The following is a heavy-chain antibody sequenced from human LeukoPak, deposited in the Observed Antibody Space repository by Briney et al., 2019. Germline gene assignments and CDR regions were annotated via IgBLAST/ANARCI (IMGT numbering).Heavy chain of an antibody. V-gene: IGHV1-2*02. CDR2: INPNSGGT. J-gene: IGHJ5*02. D-gene: IGHD6-19*01. Sequence: ASVKVSCKASGYTFTGYYINWVRQAPGQGLEWMGWINPNSGGTDYAQKFQGRVTMTRDTSITTAYMELSSLRSDDTAVYYCARGLAVAGSRWFDPWGQGTLVTVSS. CDR3: ARGLAVAGSRWFDP. CDR1: GYTFTGYY.